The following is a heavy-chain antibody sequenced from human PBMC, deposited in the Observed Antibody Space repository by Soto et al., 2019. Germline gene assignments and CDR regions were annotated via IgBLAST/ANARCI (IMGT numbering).Heavy chain of an antibody. CDR3: ARDPEIFAY. V-gene: IGHV1-18*01. Sequence: QVQLVQSGAEVKKPGASVKVSCKASGYTFTTYGISWVRQAPGQGLEWMGWISGYNGNKKYAQKLQGRVTMTTDTSTSTAYMELRRLRSDDTGVYSGARDPEIFAYWGKGTLVTVSS. CDR1: GYTFTTYG. J-gene: IGHJ4*02. CDR2: ISGYNGNK.